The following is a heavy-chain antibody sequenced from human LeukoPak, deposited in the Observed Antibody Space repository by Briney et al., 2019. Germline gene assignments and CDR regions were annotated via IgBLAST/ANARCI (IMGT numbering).Heavy chain of an antibody. CDR3: GREDATMSIDY. V-gene: IGHV4-31*03. Sequence: SETLSLICSVSGGSISSGGYYWSWIRQHPGKALEWIGYIHYSGSTYYNPSLKSRITISVDTSKNQFSLELSSVTAADTAVYYCGREDATMSIDYWGQGTLVTVSS. CDR1: GGSISSGGYY. CDR2: IHYSGST. D-gene: IGHD5-18*01. J-gene: IGHJ4*02.